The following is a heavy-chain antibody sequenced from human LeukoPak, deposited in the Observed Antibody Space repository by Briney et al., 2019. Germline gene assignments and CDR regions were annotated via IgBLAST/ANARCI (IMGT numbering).Heavy chain of an antibody. CDR1: GFSFSTHW. J-gene: IGHJ4*02. CDR2: TNSDGSAT. Sequence: PGGSLRLSCAASGFSFSTHWMHWVRQAPGKGLVYVAQTNSDGSATAYADSVKGRFTISRDNAKNTLYLEMISLRAEDTAVYYCGSLTVVAKDHWGQGTLVTVSS. V-gene: IGHV3-74*01. CDR3: GSLTVVAKDH. D-gene: IGHD3-22*01.